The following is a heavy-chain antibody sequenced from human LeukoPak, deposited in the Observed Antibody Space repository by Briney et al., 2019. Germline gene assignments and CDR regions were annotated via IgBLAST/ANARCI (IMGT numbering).Heavy chain of an antibody. J-gene: IGHJ6*03. Sequence: PGGSLRLSCTASGFTFGDYGMSWVRQAPGKGLEWVGFIRSKAYGGTTEYAASVKGRFTISRDDSKSIAYLQMNSLKTEDTAVYYCTRVGVVVVPAAYYYMDVWGKGTTVTVSS. CDR3: TRVGVVVVPAAYYYMDV. CDR1: GFTFGDYG. V-gene: IGHV3-49*04. D-gene: IGHD2-2*01. CDR2: IRSKAYGGTT.